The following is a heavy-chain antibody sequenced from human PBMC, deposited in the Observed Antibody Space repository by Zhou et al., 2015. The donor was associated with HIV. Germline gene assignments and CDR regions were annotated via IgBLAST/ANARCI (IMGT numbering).Heavy chain of an antibody. V-gene: IGHV1-69*01. D-gene: IGHD2-15*01. CDR2: IIPIFGTA. CDR3: ARDAPLGYCSGGSCYGY. J-gene: IGHJ4*02. Sequence: QVQLVQSGAEVKKPGSSVKVSCKASGGTFSSYAISWVRQAPGQGLEWMGGIIPIFGTANYAQKFQGRVTITADESTSTAYMELSSLRSEDTAVYYCARDAPLGYCSGGSCYGYWGQGTLVTVSS. CDR1: GGTFSSYA.